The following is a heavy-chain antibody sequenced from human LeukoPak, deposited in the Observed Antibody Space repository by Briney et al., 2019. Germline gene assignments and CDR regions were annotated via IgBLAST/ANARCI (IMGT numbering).Heavy chain of an antibody. CDR3: ARDTSIDGIDY. D-gene: IGHD2-15*01. Sequence: GGSLRLSCTTSGFNFVAYWMGWVRQAPGKGLEWILYISTSSTTIYYADSVKGRFTISRDNAKSSLSLQMNSLRAEDTAMYYCARDTSIDGIDYWGQGTLVTVSS. V-gene: IGHV3-48*04. CDR1: GFNFVAYW. CDR2: ISTSSTTI. J-gene: IGHJ4*02.